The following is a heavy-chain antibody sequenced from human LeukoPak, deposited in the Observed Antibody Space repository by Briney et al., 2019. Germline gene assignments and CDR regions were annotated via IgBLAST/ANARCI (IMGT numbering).Heavy chain of an antibody. CDR1: GCTFTSYG. Sequence: ASVKVSCKASGCTFTSYGISWVRQAPGQGLEWMGGISAYNGNTNYAQKLQGGVTMTTDTPTSTAYMEVGRLRSDDTAVYYCARDLGVVVAADYFDYWGQGTLVTVSS. V-gene: IGHV1-18*04. J-gene: IGHJ4*02. CDR3: ARDLGVVVAADYFDY. CDR2: ISAYNGNT. D-gene: IGHD2-15*01.